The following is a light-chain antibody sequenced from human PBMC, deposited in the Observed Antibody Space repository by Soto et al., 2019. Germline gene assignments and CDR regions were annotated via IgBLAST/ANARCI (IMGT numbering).Light chain of an antibody. Sequence: QSVLTQPPSASGTPGQRVTISCSGSSYNIGRNTVNWYQQLPGTAPKVLIYSNNQRPSGVPDRLSGSKSGTSASLAISGLQSEDEADYYCAAWDDSLNAVVFGGGTKVTVL. CDR1: SYNIGRNT. CDR3: AAWDDSLNAVV. J-gene: IGLJ2*01. CDR2: SNN. V-gene: IGLV1-44*01.